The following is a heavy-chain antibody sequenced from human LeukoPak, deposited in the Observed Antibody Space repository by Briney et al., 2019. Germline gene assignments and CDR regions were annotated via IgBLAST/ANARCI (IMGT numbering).Heavy chain of an antibody. D-gene: IGHD3-16*01. Sequence: ASVKVSCKASGSTFTDYYMHWVRQAPGQGLEWMGWINPNSGGTNFAQKFQGRVTMTRDTSISTAYMELNRLRSEDTAVYYCARDNDSRDPPHFDYWGQGTLVTVSS. CDR3: ARDNDSRDPPHFDY. CDR1: GSTFTDYY. CDR2: INPNSGGT. V-gene: IGHV1-2*02. J-gene: IGHJ4*02.